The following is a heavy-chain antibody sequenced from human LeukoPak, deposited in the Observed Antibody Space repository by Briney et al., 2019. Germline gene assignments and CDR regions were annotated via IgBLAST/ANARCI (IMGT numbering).Heavy chain of an antibody. J-gene: IGHJ4*02. CDR3: ARVGIGYSSSWSSY. CDR2: ISGSGGST. D-gene: IGHD6-13*01. CDR1: GFTFSNYG. Sequence: GGTLRLSCAASGFTFSNYGMSWVRQAPGKGLEWVSAISGSGGSTFYADSVKGRFTISRDNSKNTLYLQMNSLRAEDTAVYYCARVGIGYSSSWSSYWGQGTLVTVSS. V-gene: IGHV3-23*01.